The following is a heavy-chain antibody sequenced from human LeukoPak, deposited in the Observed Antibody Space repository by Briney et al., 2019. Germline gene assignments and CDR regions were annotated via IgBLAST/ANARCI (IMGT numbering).Heavy chain of an antibody. CDR1: GFTVSSNY. V-gene: IGHV3-53*04. J-gene: IGHJ4*02. CDR2: IYSGGST. Sequence: GGSLRLSCAASGFTVSSNYMSWVRQAPGKGLEWVSVIYSGGSTYYVDSVKGRFTISRHNSKNTLYLQMNSLRAEDTAVYYCARVGYYDSRPFDYWGQGTLVTVSS. CDR3: ARVGYYDSRPFDY. D-gene: IGHD3-22*01.